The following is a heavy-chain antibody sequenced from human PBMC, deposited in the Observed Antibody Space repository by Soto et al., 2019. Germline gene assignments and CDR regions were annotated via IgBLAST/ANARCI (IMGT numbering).Heavy chain of an antibody. Sequence: GGSLRLSCVVSGFTFSIYGMNWVRQAPGKCLEWVSFISSTSSSIWYADSMKGRFTVSRDNAKNSLYLQINSLRAEDTAVYFCARAPIDYWGRGTLVTVSS. CDR2: ISSTSSSI. CDR3: ARAPIDY. CDR1: GFTFSIYG. V-gene: IGHV3-21*06. J-gene: IGHJ4*02.